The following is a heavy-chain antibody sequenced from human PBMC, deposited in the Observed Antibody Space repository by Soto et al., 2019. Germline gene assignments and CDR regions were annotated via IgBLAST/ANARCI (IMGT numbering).Heavy chain of an antibody. CDR1: GYTFTNYA. V-gene: IGHV1-18*01. CDR3: ASDSQYSTSWKRFDS. D-gene: IGHD6-13*01. J-gene: IGHJ4*02. Sequence: QVQLVQSGGELKKPGASVKVSCKASGYTFTNYAISWVRQAPGRGLEWMGWVNTYNGNPNYAQIFQGRVTMTTDTATGTAYVELRSLKSDDSAIYYCASDSQYSTSWKRFDSWGQGTLVTVSS. CDR2: VNTYNGNP.